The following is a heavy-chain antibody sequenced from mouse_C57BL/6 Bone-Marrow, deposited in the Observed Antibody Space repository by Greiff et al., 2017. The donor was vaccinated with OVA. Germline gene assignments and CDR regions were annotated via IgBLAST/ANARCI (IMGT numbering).Heavy chain of an antibody. D-gene: IGHD2-12*01. Sequence: VQLVESGAELARPGASVKLSCKASGYTFTSYGISWVKQRTGQGLEWIGEIYPRSGNTYYNEKFKGKATLTADKSSSTAYMELRSLTSEDSAVYFCARGRDSPFAYWGQGTLVTVAA. CDR2: IYPRSGNT. CDR1: GYTFTSYG. V-gene: IGHV1-81*01. CDR3: ARGRDSPFAY. J-gene: IGHJ3*01.